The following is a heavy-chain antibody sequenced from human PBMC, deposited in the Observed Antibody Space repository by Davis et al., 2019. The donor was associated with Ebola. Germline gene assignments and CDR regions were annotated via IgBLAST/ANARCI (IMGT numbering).Heavy chain of an antibody. CDR3: ARDKAMVSDY. V-gene: IGHV3-21*01. CDR2: ISSSSSYI. Sequence: GESLKISCAASGFTFSSYSMNWVRQAPGKGLEWVSSISSSSSYIYYADSVKGRFTISRDNAKNSLYLQMNSLRAEDTAVYYCARDKAMVSDYWGQGTLVTVSS. J-gene: IGHJ4*02. D-gene: IGHD5-18*01. CDR1: GFTFSSYS.